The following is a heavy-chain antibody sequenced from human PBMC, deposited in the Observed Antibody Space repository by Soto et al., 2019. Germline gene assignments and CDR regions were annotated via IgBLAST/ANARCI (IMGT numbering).Heavy chain of an antibody. CDR2: IYYSGST. D-gene: IGHD5-18*01. Sequence: SDTLSLTRPVSGGSISSYYWSWIRQPPGKGLEWIGYIYYSGSTNYNPSLKSRVTISVDTSKNQFSLKLSSVTAADTAVYYCARVDTAMVTGYYYYYGMDVWGQGTTVTVSS. CDR1: GGSISSYY. CDR3: ARVDTAMVTGYYYYYGMDV. V-gene: IGHV4-59*01. J-gene: IGHJ6*02.